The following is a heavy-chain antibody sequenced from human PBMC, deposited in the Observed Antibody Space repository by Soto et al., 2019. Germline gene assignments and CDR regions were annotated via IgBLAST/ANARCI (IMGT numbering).Heavy chain of an antibody. J-gene: IGHJ6*02. Sequence: LRLSCAASGFTFSSYGMHWVRQAPGKGLEWVAVISYDGSNKYYADSVKGRFTISRDNSKNTLYLQMNSLRAEDTAVYYCAKTIRSMVRGVYYYYGMDVWGQGTTVTVSS. V-gene: IGHV3-30*18. CDR3: AKTIRSMVRGVYYYYGMDV. D-gene: IGHD3-10*01. CDR2: ISYDGSNK. CDR1: GFTFSSYG.